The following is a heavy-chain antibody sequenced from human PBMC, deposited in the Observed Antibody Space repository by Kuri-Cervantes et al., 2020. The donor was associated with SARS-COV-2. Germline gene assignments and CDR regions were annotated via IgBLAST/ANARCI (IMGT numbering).Heavy chain of an antibody. CDR2: IYHSGST. V-gene: IGHV4-38-2*02. CDR3: ARLYGDSKDYYYYGMDV. Sequence: SETLSLTCTVSGYSISSGYYWGWIRQPPGKGLEWIGSIYHSGSTYYNPSLKSRVTISVDTSKKQFSLKLSSVTAADTAVYYCARLYGDSKDYYYYGMDVWGRGTTVTVSS. J-gene: IGHJ6*02. D-gene: IGHD4-17*01. CDR1: GYSISSGYY.